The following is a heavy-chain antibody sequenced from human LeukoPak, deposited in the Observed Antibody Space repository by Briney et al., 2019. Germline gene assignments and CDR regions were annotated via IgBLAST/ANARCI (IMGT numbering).Heavy chain of an antibody. CDR1: GFTFSNYG. J-gene: IGHJ4*02. D-gene: IGHD3-10*01. CDR3: AKDSHSYYYGSGSYFDY. CDR2: ISYDGSNE. Sequence: GGSLRLSCAASGFTFSNYGMHWVRQAPGKGLEWVAVISYDGSNEYYADSVKGRFTISRDNSKNTLYLQMNSLRAEDTAVYYCAKDSHSYYYGSGSYFDYWGQGTLVTVSS. V-gene: IGHV3-30*18.